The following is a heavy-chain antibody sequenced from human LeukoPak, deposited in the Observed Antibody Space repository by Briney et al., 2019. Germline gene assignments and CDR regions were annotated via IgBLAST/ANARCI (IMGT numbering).Heavy chain of an antibody. CDR1: GFTFSSYS. V-gene: IGHV3-21*01. Sequence: GGSLRLSCAASGFTFSSYSMNWVRQAPGKGLEWVSSIGSSSSYIYYADSVKGRFTISRDNAKNSLYLQMNSLRAEDTAVYYCARGGYYDSSGPPLDYWGQGTLVTVSS. J-gene: IGHJ4*02. CDR2: IGSSSSYI. CDR3: ARGGYYDSSGPPLDY. D-gene: IGHD3-22*01.